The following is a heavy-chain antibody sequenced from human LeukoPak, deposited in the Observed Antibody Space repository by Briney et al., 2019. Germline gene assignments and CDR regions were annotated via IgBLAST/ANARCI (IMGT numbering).Heavy chain of an antibody. V-gene: IGHV3-33*01. CDR1: GFSFSNHG. CDR2: IWYDGSNK. CDR3: ARDRVVPAAMYYMDV. D-gene: IGHD2-2*01. J-gene: IGHJ6*03. Sequence: GGSLRLSCAASGFSFSNHGIHWVRQAPGKGLEWVSLIWYDGSNKYYADSVKGRFTISRDNSKNTLYLQMNSLRAEDTAVYYCARDRVVPAAMYYMDVWGKGTTVTVSS.